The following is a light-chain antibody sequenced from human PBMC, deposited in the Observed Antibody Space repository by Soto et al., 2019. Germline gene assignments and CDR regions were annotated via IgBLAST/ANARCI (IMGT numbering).Light chain of an antibody. CDR1: QSIDRK. V-gene: IGKV3-15*01. CDR2: GAS. Sequence: IVMTQSPATLSVSPGERATLSCRASQSIDRKLAWYQQRPGQAPRLLIYGASTRATGIPARFSGSGSGTEFTLTISGLPSEDFGVFYCPQYHSWRTLGQGTKADIK. J-gene: IGKJ1*01. CDR3: PQYHSWRT.